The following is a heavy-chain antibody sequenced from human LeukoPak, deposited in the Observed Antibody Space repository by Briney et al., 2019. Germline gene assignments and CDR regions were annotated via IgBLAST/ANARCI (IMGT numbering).Heavy chain of an antibody. V-gene: IGHV1-24*01. CDR3: ATDPNYYDSSGYRH. CDR1: GYTLTELS. CDR2: FDPEDGET. D-gene: IGHD3-22*01. Sequence: ASVKVSCKVSGYTLTELSMHWVRQAPGKGLEWMGGFDPEDGETIYAQKFQGRVTMTEDTSTDTAYMELSSLRSEDTAVYYCATDPNYYDSSGYRHWGQGTLVTVSP. J-gene: IGHJ1*01.